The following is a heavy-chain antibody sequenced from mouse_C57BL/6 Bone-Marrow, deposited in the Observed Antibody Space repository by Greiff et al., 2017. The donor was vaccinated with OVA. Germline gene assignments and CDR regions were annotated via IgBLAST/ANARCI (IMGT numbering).Heavy chain of an antibody. V-gene: IGHV2-5*01. J-gene: IGHJ4*01. D-gene: IGHD5-1*01. CDR1: GFSLTSYG. CDR2: LWRGGST. Sequence: QVHVKQSGPGLVQPSQSLSITCTVSGFSLTSYGVHWVRQSPGKGLEWLGVLWRGGSTDYNAAFMSRLSITKDNSKSQVSFKMNSLQADDTAIYYCAKGTYQGAMDYWGQGTSVTVSS. CDR3: AKGTYQGAMDY.